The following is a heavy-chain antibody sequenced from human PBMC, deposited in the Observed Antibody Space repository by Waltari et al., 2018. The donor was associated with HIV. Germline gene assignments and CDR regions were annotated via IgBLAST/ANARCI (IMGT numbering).Heavy chain of an antibody. Sequence: EVQLVESGGGLVQPGGSLRRSCAASGFTFSRHWMSWVRQAPGKGLEWVANIKQDGSEKYYVDSVKGRFTISRDNAKNSLYLQMNSLRAEDTAVYYCARDTAMANWGQGTLVTVSS. J-gene: IGHJ4*02. D-gene: IGHD5-18*01. CDR2: IKQDGSEK. CDR3: ARDTAMAN. CDR1: GFTFSRHW. V-gene: IGHV3-7*01.